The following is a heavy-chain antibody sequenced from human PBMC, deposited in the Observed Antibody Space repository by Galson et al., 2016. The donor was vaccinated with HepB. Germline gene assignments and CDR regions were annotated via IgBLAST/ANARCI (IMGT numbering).Heavy chain of an antibody. Sequence: LRLSCAASGFTFSSYYMNWVRQAPGKGLEWVSSISSGSSYIYYADSVKGRFTISRDNAKNSLYLQMNSLRAEDTALYYCARLLTSSSWYGWFDPWGQGTLVTVSS. CDR1: GFTFSSYY. CDR3: ARLLTSSSWYGWFDP. J-gene: IGHJ5*02. D-gene: IGHD6-13*01. V-gene: IGHV3-21*01. CDR2: ISSGSSYI.